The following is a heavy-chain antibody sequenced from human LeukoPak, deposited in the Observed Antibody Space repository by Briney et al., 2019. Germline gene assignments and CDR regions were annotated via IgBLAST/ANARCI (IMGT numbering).Heavy chain of an antibody. Sequence: PSETLSLTCTVSGGSISSSSYYWGSIRQPPGKGLEWIGSIYYSGSTYYNPSLKSRVTISVDTSKNQFSLKLSSVTAADTAVYYCASEGGVAYSSSWYTYNWFEPWGQGTLVTVSS. J-gene: IGHJ5*02. V-gene: IGHV4-39*01. CDR1: GGSISSSSYY. CDR3: ASEGGVAYSSSWYTYNWFEP. CDR2: IYYSGST. D-gene: IGHD6-13*01.